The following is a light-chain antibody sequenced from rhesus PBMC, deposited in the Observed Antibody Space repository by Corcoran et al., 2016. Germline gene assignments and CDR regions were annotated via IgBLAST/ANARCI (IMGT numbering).Light chain of an antibody. CDR1: QSISSW. J-gene: IGKJ4*01. Sequence: DIQMTQSPSSLSASVGDTVTITCRASQSISSWLAWYQQKPGKAPTLLIYKASSLNSGVPSRFSGSGSGTDCTLTLSSLQSEEFATYYCQQYSSSPLTFGGGTKVELK. V-gene: IGKV1-22*01. CDR2: KAS. CDR3: QQYSSSPLT.